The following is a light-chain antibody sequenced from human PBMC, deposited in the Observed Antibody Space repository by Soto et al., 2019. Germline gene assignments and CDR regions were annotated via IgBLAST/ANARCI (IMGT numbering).Light chain of an antibody. Sequence: QSVLTQLASVSGSPGQSITIPCTGSSNDIGGYNYVSWYQQHPGRAPKLVIYKVSDRPSGVSTLFSASKSGNTASLTISGLQAEDEADYCCSSSSTTAHPQWVFGGGTKLTVL. CDR1: SNDIGGYNY. CDR2: KVS. CDR3: SSSSTTAHPQWV. J-gene: IGLJ3*02. V-gene: IGLV2-14*01.